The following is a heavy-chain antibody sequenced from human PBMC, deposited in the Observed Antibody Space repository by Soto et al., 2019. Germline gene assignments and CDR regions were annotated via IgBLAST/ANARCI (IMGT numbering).Heavy chain of an antibody. V-gene: IGHV3-7*01. CDR1: GFVFRSYW. Sequence: HPGGSLRLSCAASGFVFRSYWMSWVRQAPGKGLEWVANINQDGSEEYYVDSVRGRFIISRDNAENSLYLQMNSLRAEDTALYYCARDGVAAGLYLDNWGQGTLVTVSS. CDR3: ARDGVAAGLYLDN. D-gene: IGHD6-19*01. J-gene: IGHJ4*02. CDR2: INQDGSEE.